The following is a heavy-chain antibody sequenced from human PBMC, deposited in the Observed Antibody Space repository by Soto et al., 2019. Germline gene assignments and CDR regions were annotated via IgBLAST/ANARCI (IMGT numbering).Heavy chain of an antibody. CDR2: INPSGGST. V-gene: IGHV1-46*01. Sequence: ASVKVSCKASGYTFTSYYMHWVRQAPGQGLEWMGIINPSGGSTSYAQKFQGRVTMTRDTSTSTVYMDLSSLRSEDTAVYYCAMTPYSGYDTSFDYCGQGTLVTVSS. J-gene: IGHJ4*02. CDR1: GYTFTSYY. CDR3: AMTPYSGYDTSFDY. D-gene: IGHD5-12*01.